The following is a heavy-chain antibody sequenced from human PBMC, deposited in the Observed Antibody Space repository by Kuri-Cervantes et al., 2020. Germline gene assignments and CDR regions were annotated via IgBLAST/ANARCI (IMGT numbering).Heavy chain of an antibody. CDR1: GYSISSGYY. CDR2: INHSGST. V-gene: IGHV4-38-2*02. Sequence: SQTLSLTCAVSGYSISSGYYWGWIRQPPGKGLEWIGEINHSGSTNYNPSLKSRVTISVDTSKNQFSLKLSSVTAADTAVYYCARESGYDPGDNWFDPWGQGTLVTVSS. J-gene: IGHJ5*02. CDR3: ARESGYDPGDNWFDP. D-gene: IGHD5-12*01.